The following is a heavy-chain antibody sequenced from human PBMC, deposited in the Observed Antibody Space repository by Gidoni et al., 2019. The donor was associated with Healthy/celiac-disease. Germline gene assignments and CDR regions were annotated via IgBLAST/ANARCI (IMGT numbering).Heavy chain of an antibody. CDR2: ISYDGSNK. CDR1: GFTFSSYG. Sequence: QVQLVESGGGVVQPGRSLRLSCAASGFTFSSYGMHWVRQAPGKGLGWVAFISYDGSNKYYADSVKGRFTISRDNSKNTLYLQMNSLRAEDTAVYYCATYTAMVPWDWGQGTLVTVSS. V-gene: IGHV3-30*03. J-gene: IGHJ4*02. CDR3: ATYTAMVPWD. D-gene: IGHD5-18*01.